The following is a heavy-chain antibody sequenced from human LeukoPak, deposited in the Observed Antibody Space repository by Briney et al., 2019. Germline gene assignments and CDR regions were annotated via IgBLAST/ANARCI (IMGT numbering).Heavy chain of an antibody. CDR3: AKGDSGYYY. CDR1: GFTFSSYA. D-gene: IGHD3-22*01. Sequence: GGSLRLSCAASGFTFSSYAMSWVRQAPGKGLEWVSTISGTGGSTYYVDSVKGRFTISRDNSKNTLYLQMSSLRAEDAAVYYCAKGDSGYYYYGQGTLVTVSS. CDR2: ISGTGGST. J-gene: IGHJ4*02. V-gene: IGHV3-23*01.